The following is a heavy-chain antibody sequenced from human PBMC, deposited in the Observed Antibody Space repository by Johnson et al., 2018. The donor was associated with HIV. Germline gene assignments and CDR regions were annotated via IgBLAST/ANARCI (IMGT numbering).Heavy chain of an antibody. D-gene: IGHD1-26*01. CDR3: AKESKWESRTPHAFDI. V-gene: IGHV3-11*04. CDR2: ISSSGSTI. Sequence: QVQLVESRGVLVQPGGSLRLSCAASGFTFINAWMSWVRQAPGKGLEWVSYISSSGSTIYSADSVKGRFTISRDNAKNSLYLQMNSLRPEDTAVYYCAKESKWESRTPHAFDIWGQGTMVTVSS. CDR1: GFTFINAW. J-gene: IGHJ3*02.